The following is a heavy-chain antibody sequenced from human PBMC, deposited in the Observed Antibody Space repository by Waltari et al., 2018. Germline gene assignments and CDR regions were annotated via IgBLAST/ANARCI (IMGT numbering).Heavy chain of an antibody. V-gene: IGHV4-34*01. CDR3: AREGGGRSLL. J-gene: IGHJ4*02. D-gene: IGHD3-10*01. CDR1: GGSFSGYY. Sequence: QVQLQQWGAGLLKPSETLSLTCAVYGGSFSGYYWSWIRPPPGKGLEWIGEINHSGSTNYNPSLKSRVTISVDPSKNQFSLKLSSVTAADTAVYYCAREGGGRSLLWGQGTLVTVSS. CDR2: INHSGST.